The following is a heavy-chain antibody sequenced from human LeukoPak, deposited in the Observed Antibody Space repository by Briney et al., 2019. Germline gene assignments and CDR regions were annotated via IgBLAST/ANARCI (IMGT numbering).Heavy chain of an antibody. V-gene: IGHV4-59*12. CDR3: AGDTEWGDYFDY. CDR2: IYYSGST. CDR1: GGSISSYY. Sequence: SETLSLTCTVSGGSISSYYWSWIRQPPGKGLEWIGYIYYSGSTNYNPSLKSRVTISVDTSKNQFSLKLSSVTAADTAVYYCAGDTEWGDYFDYWGQGTLVTVSS. J-gene: IGHJ4*02. D-gene: IGHD3-3*01.